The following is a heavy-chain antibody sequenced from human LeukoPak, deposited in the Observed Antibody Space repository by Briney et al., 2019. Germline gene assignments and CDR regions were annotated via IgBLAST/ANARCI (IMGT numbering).Heavy chain of an antibody. Sequence: ASVTVSCTASGNTFTSYYMHWVRQAPGQGLEWMGMIDPSGGSTTYTHKFQGRVTMTRDTSTSTVYMDLSSLRSEDTAVYYCASGPLSSGWSKVWGQGTLVTVSS. CDR3: ASGPLSSGWSKV. V-gene: IGHV1-46*01. CDR1: GNTFTSYY. D-gene: IGHD6-19*01. J-gene: IGHJ4*02. CDR2: IDPSGGST.